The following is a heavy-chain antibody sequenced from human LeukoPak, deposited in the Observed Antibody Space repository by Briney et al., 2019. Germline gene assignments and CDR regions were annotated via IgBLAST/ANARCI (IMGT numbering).Heavy chain of an antibody. J-gene: IGHJ4*02. Sequence: SETLSLTCAVYGGSFSGYYWSWIRQPPGKGLEWIGEINHSGSTNYNPSLKSRVTISVDTSKNRFSLKLSSVTAADTAVYYCARFSSSSGSHFDYWGQGTLVTVSS. D-gene: IGHD6-6*01. CDR2: INHSGST. V-gene: IGHV4-34*01. CDR1: GGSFSGYY. CDR3: ARFSSSSGSHFDY.